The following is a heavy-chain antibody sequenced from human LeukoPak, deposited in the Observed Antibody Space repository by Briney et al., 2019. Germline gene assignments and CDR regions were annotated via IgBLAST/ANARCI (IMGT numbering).Heavy chain of an antibody. CDR2: INHSGST. V-gene: IGHV4-34*01. Sequence: PSETLSLTCAVYGGSFSGYYWSWIRQPPGKGLEWIGEINHSGSTNYNPSLKSRVTISVDTSKNQFSLKLSSVTAADTAVYYCARGDFWSGYYRGKYYFDYWGQGTLVTVSS. J-gene: IGHJ4*02. D-gene: IGHD3-3*01. CDR3: ARGDFWSGYYRGKYYFDY. CDR1: GGSFSGYY.